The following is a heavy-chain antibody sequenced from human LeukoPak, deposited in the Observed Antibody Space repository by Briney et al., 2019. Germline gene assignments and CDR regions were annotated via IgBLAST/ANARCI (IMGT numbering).Heavy chain of an antibody. CDR1: GYTFTSNY. Sequence: ASLKVSCKASGYTFTSNYMHWVRQAPGQGLEWMGIIHPSGGNTNYAQKFQGRVAMTRDTSTSTVYMELSSLRSEDTAIYYCARDCSSTRCQGPVFDNWGQGTLVSVSS. D-gene: IGHD2-2*01. J-gene: IGHJ4*02. CDR2: IHPSGGNT. V-gene: IGHV1-46*01. CDR3: ARDCSSTRCQGPVFDN.